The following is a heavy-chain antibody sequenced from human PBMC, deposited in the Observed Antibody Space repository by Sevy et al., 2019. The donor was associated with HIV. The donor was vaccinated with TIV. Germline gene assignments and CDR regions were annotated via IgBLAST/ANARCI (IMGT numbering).Heavy chain of an antibody. D-gene: IGHD3-10*01. CDR2: ISDDGTNR. J-gene: IGHJ2*01. V-gene: IGHV3-30*18. CDR3: ANEGPAGKGEDWYLDL. CDR1: AFTFSDYG. Sequence: GGSLRLSCAASAFTFSDYGIHWVRQAPGKGLDWVAVISDDGTNRVYSDAIKGRFTISRDNSKNTVLLQMDSLRADDTAVYYCANEGPAGKGEDWYLDLWGRGTLVTVSS.